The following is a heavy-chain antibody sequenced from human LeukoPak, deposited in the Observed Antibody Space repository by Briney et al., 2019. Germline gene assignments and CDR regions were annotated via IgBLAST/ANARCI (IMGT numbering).Heavy chain of an antibody. V-gene: IGHV3-7*01. CDR2: IKQDGSEK. J-gene: IGHJ4*02. CDR3: ARGPPTPSEIRGSGYDYGDY. CDR1: GFIFSSYW. D-gene: IGHD5-12*01. Sequence: GGSLRLSCAASGFIFSSYWMGWVRQAPGKGLEWVANIKQDGSEKYYVDSVKGRFTISRDNAKKSLYLQMNSLRAEDTAVYYCARGPPTPSEIRGSGYDYGDYWGQGTLVTVSS.